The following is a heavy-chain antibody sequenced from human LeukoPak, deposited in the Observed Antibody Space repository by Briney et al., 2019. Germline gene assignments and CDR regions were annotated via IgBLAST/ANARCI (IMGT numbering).Heavy chain of an antibody. V-gene: IGHV3-53*01. Sequence: GGSLRLSCAASGFTVITNDMTWVRQAPGKGLEWVSVLYSDGNTKYADSVQGRFTISRDNSKNTLYLEMNSLSPDDTAVYYCARGVEPLAANTLAYWGQGTLLAVSS. J-gene: IGHJ4*02. CDR3: ARGVEPLAANTLAY. CDR1: GFTVITND. D-gene: IGHD1-14*01. CDR2: LYSDGNT.